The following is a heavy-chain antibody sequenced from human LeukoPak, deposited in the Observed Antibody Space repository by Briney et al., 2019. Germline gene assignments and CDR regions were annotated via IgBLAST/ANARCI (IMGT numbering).Heavy chain of an antibody. CDR3: ASADPRLYTIRYFEY. Sequence: ASVKVSCKVSGYNFNELSMHWVRQAPGKGLEWMGGFDPEDGETIYAQRFQGRVTMTEDTSTDTAYMELSSLRSEDTAVYYCASADPRLYTIRYFEYWGQGTLVTVSS. V-gene: IGHV1-24*01. CDR2: FDPEDGET. J-gene: IGHJ4*02. D-gene: IGHD3-16*01. CDR1: GYNFNELS.